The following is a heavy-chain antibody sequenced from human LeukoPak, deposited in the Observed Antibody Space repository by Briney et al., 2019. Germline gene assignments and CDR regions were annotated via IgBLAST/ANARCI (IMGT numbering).Heavy chain of an antibody. CDR2: INHNSGGK. V-gene: IGHV1-2*06. Sequence: ASVKVSCKASGYTFTGYYMHWVRQAPGQGVEWMGRINHNSGGKNYAQKFQCSVTISRATSISTAYMELSRLRSHDTAVYYCARALYYYYDSSGYYYLNWFDPWGQGTLVTVSS. D-gene: IGHD3-22*01. CDR3: ARALYYYYDSSGYYYLNWFDP. CDR1: GYTFTGYY. J-gene: IGHJ5*02.